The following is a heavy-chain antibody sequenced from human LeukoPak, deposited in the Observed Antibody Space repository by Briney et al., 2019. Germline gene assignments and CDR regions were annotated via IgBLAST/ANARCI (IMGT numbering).Heavy chain of an antibody. D-gene: IGHD4-17*01. J-gene: IGHJ4*02. CDR1: GGTFSSYA. CDR3: ARVAGYGDYEDY. Sequence: ASVKVSCKASGGTFSSYAISWVRQAPGQGLEWMGWISAYNGNTNYAQKLQGRVTMTTDTSTSTAYMELRSLRSDDTAVYYCARVAGYGDYEDYWGQGTLVTVSS. V-gene: IGHV1-18*01. CDR2: ISAYNGNT.